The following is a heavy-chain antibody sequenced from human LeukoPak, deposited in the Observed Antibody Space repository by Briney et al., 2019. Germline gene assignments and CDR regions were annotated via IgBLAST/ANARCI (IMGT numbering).Heavy chain of an antibody. Sequence: PSETLSLTCTVSGGAFSTFYWSWIRQPPGKGLEWIGHIYYSGSTYYNPSLKSRVTLSVDTSKNQFSLKLSSVTAADTAFYYCARVACSGGTCQFDYWGQGTLVTVSS. CDR1: GGAFSTFY. CDR2: IYYSGST. V-gene: IGHV4-59*12. J-gene: IGHJ4*02. CDR3: ARVACSGGTCQFDY. D-gene: IGHD2-15*01.